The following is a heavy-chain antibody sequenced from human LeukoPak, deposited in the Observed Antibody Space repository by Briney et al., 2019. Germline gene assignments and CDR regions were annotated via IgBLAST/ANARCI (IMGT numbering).Heavy chain of an antibody. CDR1: GGSFSGYY. J-gene: IGHJ6*02. V-gene: IGHV4-34*01. D-gene: IGHD1-26*01. Sequence: SETLSLTCAVYGGSFSGYYWSWIRQPPGKGLELIGEINHSGSTNYNPSLKSRVTISVDTSKNQFSLKLSSVTAADTAVYYCAKALGATYYYYGMDVWGQGTTVTVSS. CDR2: INHSGST. CDR3: AKALGATYYYYGMDV.